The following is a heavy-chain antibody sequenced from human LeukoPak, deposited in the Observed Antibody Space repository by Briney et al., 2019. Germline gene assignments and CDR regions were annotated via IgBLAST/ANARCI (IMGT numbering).Heavy chain of an antibody. D-gene: IGHD6-19*01. J-gene: IGHJ3*02. CDR1: GDSMNSGSYY. CDR3: ARMISSGWRRGDAFDI. V-gene: IGHV4-61*02. CDR2: IHTSGGT. Sequence: SQTLSLTCTVSGDSMNSGSYYWSWIRQPAGKGLEWIGRIHTSGGTIYNPSLRSRLTISVDTSKNHFSLKLRSVTAADTAVYYCARMISSGWRRGDAFDIWGQGTMVTVSS.